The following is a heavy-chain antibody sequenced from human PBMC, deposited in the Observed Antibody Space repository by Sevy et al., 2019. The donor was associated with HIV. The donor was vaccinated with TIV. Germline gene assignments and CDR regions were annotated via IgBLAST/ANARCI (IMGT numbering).Heavy chain of an antibody. CDR2: IWYDGSNK. CDR1: GFTFSSYG. Sequence: GGCLRLSCAASGFTFSSYGMHWVRQAPGKGLEWVAVIWYDGSNKYYADSVKGRFTISRDNSKNTLYLQMNSLRAEDTAVYYCARDIRGYCSSTSCYALEYWGQGTLVTVSS. V-gene: IGHV3-33*01. J-gene: IGHJ4*02. D-gene: IGHD2-2*01. CDR3: ARDIRGYCSSTSCYALEY.